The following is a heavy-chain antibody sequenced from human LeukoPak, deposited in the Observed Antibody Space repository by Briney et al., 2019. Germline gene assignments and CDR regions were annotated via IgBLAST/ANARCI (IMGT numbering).Heavy chain of an antibody. J-gene: IGHJ4*02. CDR2: IYYSGST. Sequence: PSETLSLTCTVSGGSISSSSYYWGWIRQPPGKGLEWIGSIYYSGSTYYNPSLKSRVTISVDTSKNQFSLKLSSVTAADTAVYYCARGHSSVATGIPYYFDYWGRGTLVTVSS. CDR3: ARGHSSVATGIPYYFDY. D-gene: IGHD2-21*02. V-gene: IGHV4-39*01. CDR1: GGSISSSSYY.